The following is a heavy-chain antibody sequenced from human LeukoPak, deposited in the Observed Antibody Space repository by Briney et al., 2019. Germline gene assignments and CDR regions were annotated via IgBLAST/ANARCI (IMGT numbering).Heavy chain of an antibody. CDR1: GFTFSSYS. V-gene: IGHV3-23*01. CDR2: ISGSGGST. D-gene: IGHD3-22*01. CDR3: AKEGIVVVITDPLPYYFDY. J-gene: IGHJ4*02. Sequence: GGSLRLSCAASGFTFSSYSMNWVRQAPGKGLEWVSAISGSGGSTYYADSVKGRFTISRDNSKNTLYPQMNSLRAEDTAVYYCAKEGIVVVITDPLPYYFDYWGQGTLVTVSS.